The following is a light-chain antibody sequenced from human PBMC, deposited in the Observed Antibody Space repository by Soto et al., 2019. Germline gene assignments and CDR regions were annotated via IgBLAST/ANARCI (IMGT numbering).Light chain of an antibody. V-gene: IGLV9-49*01. CDR2: VGTGGIVE. CDR1: SDYSTYT. Sequence: QPVLTQPPSASASLGASVTLTCTLSSDYSTYTVDWYQQRQGEGPRFVMRVGTGGIVESKGDGIPDRCSVLGSGMSPTMTIKPIEVEDESDYHCGAELCSESNCMYVFGTGTQVTVL. CDR3: GAELCSESNCMYV. J-gene: IGLJ1*01.